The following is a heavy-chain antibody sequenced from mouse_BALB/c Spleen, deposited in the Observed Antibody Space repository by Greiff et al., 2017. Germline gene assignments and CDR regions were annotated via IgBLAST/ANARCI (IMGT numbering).Heavy chain of an antibody. CDR1: GFSLTSYG. V-gene: IGHV2-2*02. Sequence: QVQLQQSGPGLVQPSQSLSITCTVSGFSLTSYGVHWVRQSPGKGLEWLGVIWSGGSTDYNAAFISRLSISKDNSKSQVFFKMNSLQANDTAIYYCARNRDDYVSWFAYWGQGTLVTVSA. D-gene: IGHD2-4*01. CDR3: ARNRDDYVSWFAY. CDR2: IWSGGST. J-gene: IGHJ3*01.